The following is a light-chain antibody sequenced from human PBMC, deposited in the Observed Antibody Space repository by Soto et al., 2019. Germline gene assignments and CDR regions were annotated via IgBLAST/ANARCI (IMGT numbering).Light chain of an antibody. CDR2: DVS. CDR1: SSDVGGYNY. V-gene: IGLV2-11*01. Sequence: QPVLTQPRPVSGSPGQSVTISCTGTSSDVGGYNYVPWYQQHPGKAPKLMIYDVSKRPSRVPDRFSGSKSGNTASLTISGLQAEDEADYYCCSYAGMYSYGFAAGTKVTVL. J-gene: IGLJ1*01. CDR3: CSYAGMYSYG.